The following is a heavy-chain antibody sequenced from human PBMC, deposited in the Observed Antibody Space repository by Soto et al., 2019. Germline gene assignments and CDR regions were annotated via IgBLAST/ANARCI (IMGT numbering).Heavy chain of an antibody. J-gene: IGHJ4*02. CDR3: ATRASSRFY. D-gene: IGHD6-13*01. CDR2: SHQSGNT. Sequence: QVQLQESGPGLVKPSGTLSLTCAVSGVSISSHDWWTWVRQPPGKGLEWIGESHQSGNTNYNSSLESPVTISVVKSKTLFSLKLTSVTVADTAVYYCATRASSRFYWGQGTLVTVSS. V-gene: IGHV4-4*02. CDR1: GVSISSHDW.